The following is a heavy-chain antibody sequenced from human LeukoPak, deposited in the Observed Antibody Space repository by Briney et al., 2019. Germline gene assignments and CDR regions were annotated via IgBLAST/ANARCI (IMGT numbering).Heavy chain of an antibody. CDR3: ARDASIAVAGDY. Sequence: PGGSLRLSCAASGFIFSSYWMSWVRQAPGKGLEWVANIKQDGSEKYYVDSVKGRITISRDNAKNSLYLQMNSLRAEDTAVYYCARDASIAVAGDYWGQGTLVTVSS. J-gene: IGHJ4*02. D-gene: IGHD6-19*01. CDR1: GFIFSSYW. V-gene: IGHV3-7*01. CDR2: IKQDGSEK.